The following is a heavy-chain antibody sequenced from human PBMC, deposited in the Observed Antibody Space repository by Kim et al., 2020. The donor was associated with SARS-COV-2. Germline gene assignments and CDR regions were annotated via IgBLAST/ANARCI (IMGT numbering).Heavy chain of an antibody. J-gene: IGHJ1*01. CDR3: ARVKAATTGFQH. V-gene: IGHV1-69*01. Sequence: NYAQKCQGRVTITADESTSTAYMELSSLRSEDTAVYYCARVKAATTGFQHWGQGTLVTVSS. D-gene: IGHD2-15*01.